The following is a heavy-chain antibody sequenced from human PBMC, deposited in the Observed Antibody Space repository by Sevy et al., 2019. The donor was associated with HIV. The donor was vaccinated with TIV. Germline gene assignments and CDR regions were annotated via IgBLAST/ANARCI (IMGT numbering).Heavy chain of an antibody. V-gene: IGHV3-74*01. J-gene: IGHJ6*02. Sequence: GGSLRLSCAASGFTFSRYWMHWVRHAPGKGLVWVSRISTHGTNTIYADNVKARFTISRDNAKRKVSLQMNNLRMDDTGVYYCAREGGDSWSGPVEFGYGMDVWGQGTTVTVSS. CDR3: AREGGDSWSGPVEFGYGMDV. CDR1: GFTFSRYW. D-gene: IGHD3-3*01. CDR2: ISTHGTNT.